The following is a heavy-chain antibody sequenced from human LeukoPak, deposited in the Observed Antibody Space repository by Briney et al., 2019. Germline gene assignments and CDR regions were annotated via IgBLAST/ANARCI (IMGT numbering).Heavy chain of an antibody. J-gene: IGHJ4*02. Sequence: ASVKVSCKASGGTFSSYAISWVRQAPGQGLEWMGWISAYNGNTNYAQKLQGRVTMTTDTSTSTAYMELRSLRSDDTAVYYCASGYNWNDVAGYWGQGTLVTVSS. CDR2: ISAYNGNT. CDR3: ASGYNWNDVAGY. CDR1: GGTFSSYA. V-gene: IGHV1-18*01. D-gene: IGHD1-20*01.